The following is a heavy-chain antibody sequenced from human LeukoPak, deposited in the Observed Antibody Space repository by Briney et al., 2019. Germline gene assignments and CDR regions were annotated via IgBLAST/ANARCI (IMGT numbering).Heavy chain of an antibody. Sequence: GGSLRLSCVASGFTFRNYRMSWLRQPPGKGVEWVANIKQDGRDIRYVGSVEGRFTIPRDNTKNSLSLEMNSLRVEDTAVYYCARYDGSNRPFEYWGQGNLVYVSS. CDR1: GFTFRNYR. CDR2: IKQDGRDI. CDR3: ARYDGSNRPFEY. J-gene: IGHJ4*02. V-gene: IGHV3-7*01. D-gene: IGHD6-13*01.